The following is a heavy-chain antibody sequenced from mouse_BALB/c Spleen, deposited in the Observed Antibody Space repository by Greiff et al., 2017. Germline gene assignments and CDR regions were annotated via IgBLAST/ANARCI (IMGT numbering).Heavy chain of an antibody. D-gene: IGHD2-14*01. CDR1: GYAFSSYW. CDR2: IYPGDGDT. Sequence: QVKLKESGAELVRPGSSVKISCKASGYAFSSYWMNWVKQRPGQGLEWIGQIYPGDGDTNYNGKFKGKATLTADKSSSTAYMQLSSLTSEDSAVYFCARSDYRYAMDYWGQGTSVTVSS. CDR3: ARSDYRYAMDY. J-gene: IGHJ4*01. V-gene: IGHV1-80*01.